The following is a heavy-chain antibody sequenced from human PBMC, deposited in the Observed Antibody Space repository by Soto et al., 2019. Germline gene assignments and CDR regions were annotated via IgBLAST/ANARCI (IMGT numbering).Heavy chain of an antibody. V-gene: IGHV3-48*01. CDR3: ARSSCSSTSCYTPPDY. D-gene: IGHD2-2*02. CDR2: IRRHTSVT. CDR1: GLTLSTSS. Sequence: GGSLRLSCAAFGLTLSTSSMNWVRQAPGRGLEWISYIRRHTSVTAYADSVKGRFTISRDSAKNSLYLQMDSLRVEDTAVYYCARSSCSSTSCYTPPDYWGQGTLVTVSS. J-gene: IGHJ4*02.